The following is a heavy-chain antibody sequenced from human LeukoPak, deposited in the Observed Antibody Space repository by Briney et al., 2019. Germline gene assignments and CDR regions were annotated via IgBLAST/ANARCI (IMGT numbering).Heavy chain of an antibody. V-gene: IGHV3-30*02. Sequence: GGSLRLSCAASGFTFSSYGMHWVRQAPGKGLEWGAFIRYDGSNKYYADSVKGRFTISRDNSKNTLYLQMNSLRAEDTAVYYCAKDGDSSSFNWFDPWGRGTLVTVSS. D-gene: IGHD6-13*01. CDR2: IRYDGSNK. CDR1: GFTFSSYG. J-gene: IGHJ5*02. CDR3: AKDGDSSSFNWFDP.